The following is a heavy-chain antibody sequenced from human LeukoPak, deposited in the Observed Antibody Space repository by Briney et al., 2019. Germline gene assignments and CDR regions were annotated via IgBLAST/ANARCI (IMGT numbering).Heavy chain of an antibody. CDR3: AKSSREQLGMGAFDI. V-gene: IGHV3-9*03. D-gene: IGHD1-26*01. CDR1: GFTFDDYA. CDR2: ISWNSGSI. J-gene: IGHJ3*02. Sequence: GRSLRLSRAASGFTFDDYAMHWVRQAPGKGLEWVSGISWNSGSIGYADSVKGRFTLSRDNAKNSLYLQMHSLRAEDMALYYCAKSSREQLGMGAFDIWGQGTMVTVSS.